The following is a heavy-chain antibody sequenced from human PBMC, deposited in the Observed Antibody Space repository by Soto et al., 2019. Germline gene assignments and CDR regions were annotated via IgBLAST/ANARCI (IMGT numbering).Heavy chain of an antibody. Sequence: SGPTLVNPTQTLTLTCTFSGFSLSTSGVGVGWIRQPPGKALEWLALIYWDDDKRYSPSLKSRLTITKDTSKNQVVLTMTNMDPVDTATYYCAHRKDYGGNSGKWFDPWGQGTLVTVSS. CDR2: IYWDDDK. CDR1: GFSLSTSGVG. J-gene: IGHJ5*02. D-gene: IGHD4-17*01. V-gene: IGHV2-5*02. CDR3: AHRKDYGGNSGKWFDP.